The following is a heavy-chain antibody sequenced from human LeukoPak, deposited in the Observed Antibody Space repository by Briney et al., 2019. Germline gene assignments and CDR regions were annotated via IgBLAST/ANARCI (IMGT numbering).Heavy chain of an antibody. CDR3: ARDQEGFDY. CDR1: GYTFTSNY. V-gene: IGHV1-46*01. CDR2: IYPRDGST. Sequence: LWASVKVSCKASGYTFTSNYIHWVRQAPGRGLEWMGMIYPRDGSTSYAQKFQGRVTVTRDTSTSTVHMELSGLRSEDTAVYYCARDQEGFDYWGQGTLVTVSS. J-gene: IGHJ4*02.